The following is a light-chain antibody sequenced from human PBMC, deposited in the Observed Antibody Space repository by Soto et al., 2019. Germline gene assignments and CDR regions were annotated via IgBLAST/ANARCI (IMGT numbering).Light chain of an antibody. V-gene: IGLV3-21*02. CDR3: QVWDSSSDHV. CDR2: DDS. Sequence: LTQPPSASGSPGQSVTISCTGTSSDVGSYKFVSWYQQKPGQAPVLVVYDDSDRPSGIPERFSGSNSGNTATLTISRVEAGDEADYYCQVWDSSSDHVFGTGTKVTVL. J-gene: IGLJ1*01. CDR1: SSDVGSYK.